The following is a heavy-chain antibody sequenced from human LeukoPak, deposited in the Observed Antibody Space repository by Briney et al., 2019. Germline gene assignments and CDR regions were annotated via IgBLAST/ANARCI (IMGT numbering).Heavy chain of an antibody. Sequence: SVKVSCKASGGTFSSYAISWVRQAPGQGLEWMGGIIPTFGTANYAQKFQGRVTITADESTSTAYMELSSLRSEDTAVYYCARSRLYSSGWYDWFDPWGQGTLVTVSS. CDR3: ARSRLYSSGWYDWFDP. V-gene: IGHV1-69*13. J-gene: IGHJ5*02. D-gene: IGHD6-19*01. CDR2: IIPTFGTA. CDR1: GGTFSSYA.